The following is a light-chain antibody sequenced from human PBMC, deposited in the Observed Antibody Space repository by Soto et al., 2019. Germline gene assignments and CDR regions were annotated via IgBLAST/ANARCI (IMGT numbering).Light chain of an antibody. J-gene: IGKJ3*01. V-gene: IGKV3-15*01. CDR3: QQYNKWPLT. CDR1: QSVGTK. CDR2: GAS. Sequence: IVMSQSPAPLSVSPGERANLSCRASQSVGTKLAWYQQTPGQAPRLLIYGASNRATGVPARISGSASGTEFTLTISSLQSEDFAVYYCQQYNKWPLTFGPGTKVDIK.